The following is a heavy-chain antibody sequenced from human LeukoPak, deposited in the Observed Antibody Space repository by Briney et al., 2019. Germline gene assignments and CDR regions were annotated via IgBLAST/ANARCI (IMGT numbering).Heavy chain of an antibody. CDR2: INPNSGGT. CDR3: ARAWDIVARFDP. D-gene: IGHD2-15*01. J-gene: IGHJ5*02. V-gene: IGHV1-2*02. CDR1: GYTFTGYY. Sequence: ASVKVSCKASGYTFTGYYMHWVRQAPEQGLEWMGWINPNSGGTNYAQKFQGRVTMTRDTSISTAYMELSRLRSDDTAVYYCARAWDIVARFDPWGQGTLVTVSS.